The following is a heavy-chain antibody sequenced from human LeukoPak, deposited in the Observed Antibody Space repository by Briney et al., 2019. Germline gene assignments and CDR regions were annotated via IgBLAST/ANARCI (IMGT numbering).Heavy chain of an antibody. D-gene: IGHD3-10*01. CDR1: GFTFSNAW. Sequence: PGGSRRLSCAASGFTFSNAWMSWVRQAPGKGLEWVGRIKSKTVGGTTDHAAPVKGRFTISRDDSKNTLYLQMNSLRTEDTAVYYCTRDGEFFDYWGQGTLVTVSS. J-gene: IGHJ4*02. CDR3: TRDGEFFDY. CDR2: IKSKTVGGTT. V-gene: IGHV3-15*01.